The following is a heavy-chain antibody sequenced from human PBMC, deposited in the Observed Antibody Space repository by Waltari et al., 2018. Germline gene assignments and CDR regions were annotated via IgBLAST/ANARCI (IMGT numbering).Heavy chain of an antibody. J-gene: IGHJ4*02. D-gene: IGHD4-4*01. Sequence: DVQLVESGGGLVQSGGSLRLSCATSGFRFSAYYMDWVRQAPGKGLEWVGRIKSKSRSRSYTTDYAASVKGRFSISRDDSQNSLFLQMNSLKIEDTALYYCTREYFYRFDYWGQGSLVTVSP. CDR2: IKSKSRSRSYTT. CDR3: TREYFYRFDY. V-gene: IGHV3-72*01. CDR1: GFRFSAYY.